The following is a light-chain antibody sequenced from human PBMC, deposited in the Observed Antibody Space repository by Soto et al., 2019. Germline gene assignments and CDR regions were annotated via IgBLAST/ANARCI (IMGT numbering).Light chain of an antibody. CDR2: EAS. CDR1: QGISRW. J-gene: IGKJ1*01. Sequence: DIQMTQSPSTLSASVGDRVTITCRARQGISRWLAWYQQKPGRAPKLLIYEASILESGVPSRFSGSGSVTEFTLTISSLQPSDFATYYCQQSNSKSWTFGQGTRVEIK. V-gene: IGKV1-5*01. CDR3: QQSNSKSWT.